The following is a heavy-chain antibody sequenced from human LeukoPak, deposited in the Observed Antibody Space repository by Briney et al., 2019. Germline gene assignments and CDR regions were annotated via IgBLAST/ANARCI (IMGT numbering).Heavy chain of an antibody. J-gene: IGHJ4*02. CDR3: ATHDKEKSVVSSLFDY. Sequence: GGSLRLSCAASGFNFTNYAMSWVRQAPGKGLEWVSLISGSGDSTHYADSVKGRFTISRDNSKNTLYLQMNSLRAEDTAVYYCATHDKEKSVVSSLFDYWGQGTLVTVSS. CDR2: ISGSGDST. D-gene: IGHD3-22*01. CDR1: GFNFTNYA. V-gene: IGHV3-23*01.